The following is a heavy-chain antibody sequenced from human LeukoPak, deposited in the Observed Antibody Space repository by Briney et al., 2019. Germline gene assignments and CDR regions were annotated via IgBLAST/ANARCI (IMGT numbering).Heavy chain of an antibody. Sequence: GGSLRLSCAASGFTFSSYWMNWVRQAPGKRLVWVSRIASDGSSTTYADSVKGRFSISRDNAKNTLYLQMNSLRVEDTAVYYCARGRPHGNDYWGQGTLVTVSS. CDR1: GFTFSSYW. CDR3: ARGRPHGNDY. V-gene: IGHV3-74*01. D-gene: IGHD4-23*01. CDR2: IASDGSST. J-gene: IGHJ4*02.